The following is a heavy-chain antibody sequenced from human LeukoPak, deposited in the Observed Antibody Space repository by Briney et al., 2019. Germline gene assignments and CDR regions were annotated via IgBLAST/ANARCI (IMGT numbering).Heavy chain of an antibody. CDR3: ARDGDSSSWILAQMFDY. CDR1: GYTFTSYG. V-gene: IGHV1-18*01. CDR2: ISAYNGNT. D-gene: IGHD6-13*01. Sequence: ASVTVSCKASGYTFTSYGISWVRQAPGQGLEWMGWISAYNGNTNYAQKLQGRVTMTTDTSTSTAYMELRSLRSDDTAVYYCARDGDSSSWILAQMFDYWGQGTLVTVSS. J-gene: IGHJ4*02.